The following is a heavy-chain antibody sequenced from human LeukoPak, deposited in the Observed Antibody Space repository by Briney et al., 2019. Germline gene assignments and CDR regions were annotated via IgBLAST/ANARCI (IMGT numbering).Heavy chain of an antibody. Sequence: GASVKVSCKASGGTFSSYAISWVRQAPGQGLEWMGGIIPIFGTANYAQKFQGRVTITADESTSTAYMELSSLRSEDTAVYYCARDRQDFWSGYSNYYFDYWGQGTLVTVSS. J-gene: IGHJ4*02. D-gene: IGHD3-3*01. CDR1: GGTFSSYA. V-gene: IGHV1-69*13. CDR2: IIPIFGTA. CDR3: ARDRQDFWSGYSNYYFDY.